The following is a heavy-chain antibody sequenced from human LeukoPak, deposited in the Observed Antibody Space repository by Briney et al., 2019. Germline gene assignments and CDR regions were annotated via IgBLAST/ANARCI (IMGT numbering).Heavy chain of an antibody. Sequence: ASVKVSCKLSGNTLRELPIQWVRQEGGKGLEWRAGFDPENAEIVYAQKFQGRVTMTEDTSTNTAYMELTSLTSDDTALYYCATRGSDFWSGFDYWGQGTQVTVSS. CDR2: FDPENAEI. V-gene: IGHV1-24*01. J-gene: IGHJ4*02. CDR3: ATRGSDFWSGFDY. CDR1: GNTLRELP. D-gene: IGHD3-3*01.